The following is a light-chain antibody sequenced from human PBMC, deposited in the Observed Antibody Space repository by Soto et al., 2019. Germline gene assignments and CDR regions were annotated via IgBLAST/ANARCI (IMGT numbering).Light chain of an antibody. CDR3: QRYGTSPS. CDR2: DAS. CDR1: QSVSSNF. Sequence: EIVLTQSPGTLSLSPGERATLSCRASQSVSSNFLAWYQQKPGQAPRLLIYDASTRATGIPDRFSGSGSGTDFTLTVSRLEPEDFVVYYCQRYGTSPSFGPGTKVDIK. V-gene: IGKV3-20*01. J-gene: IGKJ3*01.